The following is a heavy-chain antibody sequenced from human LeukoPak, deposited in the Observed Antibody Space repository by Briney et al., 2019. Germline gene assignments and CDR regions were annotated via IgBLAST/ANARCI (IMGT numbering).Heavy chain of an antibody. J-gene: IGHJ4*02. CDR3: ARSRPGYSYAIPAFPFDY. CDR1: GYTFTRYY. D-gene: IGHD5-18*01. V-gene: IGHV1-46*01. Sequence: GASVKVSCKASGYTFTRYYMHWVRQAPGQGLEWMGIINPSGGSTSYAQKFQGRVTMTRDTSTSTVYMELSSLRSEDTAVYYCARSRPGYSYAIPAFPFDYWGQGTLVTVSS. CDR2: INPSGGST.